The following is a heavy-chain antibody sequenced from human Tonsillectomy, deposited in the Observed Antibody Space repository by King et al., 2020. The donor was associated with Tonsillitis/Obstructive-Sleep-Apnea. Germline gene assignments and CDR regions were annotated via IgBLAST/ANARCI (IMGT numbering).Heavy chain of an antibody. CDR2: IYYSGST. CDR3: AGDIPYGSRCWSLGGFDT. CDR1: GGSISSYY. J-gene: IGHJ5*02. Sequence: VQLQESGPGLVKPSETLSLTCTVSGGSISSYYWSWIRQPPGKGLEWIGYIYYSGSTNYNPSLKSRVTISVDTSKNQFSLKLSAVTAADTAVYYCAGDIPYGSRCWSLGGFDTWGQGTLVTVSS. V-gene: IGHV4-59*01. D-gene: IGHD3-10*01.